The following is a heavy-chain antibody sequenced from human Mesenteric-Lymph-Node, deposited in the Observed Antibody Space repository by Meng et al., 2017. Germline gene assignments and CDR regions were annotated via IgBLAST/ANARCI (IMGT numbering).Heavy chain of an antibody. CDR1: GYSISSGYY. V-gene: IGHV4-38-2*02. Sequence: SETLSLTCTVSGYSISSGYYWGWIRQPPGKGLEWIGSIYHSGSTYYNPSLKSRVTISVDTSKNQFSLKLSSVTAADTAVYYCARPRTPDGSYYFDAFDIWGQGTMVTVSS. D-gene: IGHD1-26*01. CDR2: IYHSGST. CDR3: ARPRTPDGSYYFDAFDI. J-gene: IGHJ3*02.